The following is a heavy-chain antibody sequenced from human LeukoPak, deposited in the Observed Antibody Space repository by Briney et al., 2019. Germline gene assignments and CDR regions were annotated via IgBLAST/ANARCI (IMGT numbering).Heavy chain of an antibody. CDR1: GGTFSSYA. CDR3: ARHQDRVYYFDY. CDR2: IIPILGIA. J-gene: IGHJ4*02. D-gene: IGHD3-10*01. Sequence: GASVKVSCKASGGTFSSYAISWVRQAPGQGLEWMGRIIPILGIANYAQKFQGRVTITADKSTSTAYMELSSLRSEDTAVYYCARHQDRVYYFDYWGQGTLVTVSS. V-gene: IGHV1-69*04.